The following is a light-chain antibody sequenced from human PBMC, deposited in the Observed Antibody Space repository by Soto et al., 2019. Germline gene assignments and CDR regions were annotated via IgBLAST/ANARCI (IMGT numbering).Light chain of an antibody. CDR3: QQYNNWPPIT. Sequence: EIVMTQSPATLSVSPGERATLSCRASQSVSSNLAWYQQKPVQAPRLIXYGASTRATGIPARFSGSGSGTELTLTISSLQSEDFAVYYCQQYNNWPPITFGQGTRLEIK. CDR2: GAS. J-gene: IGKJ5*01. V-gene: IGKV3-15*01. CDR1: QSVSSN.